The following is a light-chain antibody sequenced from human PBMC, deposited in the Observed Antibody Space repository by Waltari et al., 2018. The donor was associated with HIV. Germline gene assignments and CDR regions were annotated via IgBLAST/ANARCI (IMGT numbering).Light chain of an antibody. J-gene: IGLJ1*01. V-gene: IGLV1-40*01. CDR3: QSHDSSLSGYV. Sequence: QSVLTQPPSVSGAPGQRVTISCTGSSSNIGAGYHVHWYQQLPGTAPKLLIYGNSNRPSGVPDRFSGSKSGTSVSLAITGLQAEDEADYHCQSHDSSLSGYVFGTGTKVTVL. CDR2: GNS. CDR1: SSNIGAGYH.